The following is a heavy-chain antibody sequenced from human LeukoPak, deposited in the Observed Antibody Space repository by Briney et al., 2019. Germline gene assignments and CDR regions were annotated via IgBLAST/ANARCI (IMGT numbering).Heavy chain of an antibody. Sequence: QPGGSLRLSCAASGFTFSSYWVHWVSQAPGKGLVWVSRIKSDGKTNYADSVKGRFTISRDNAKNTVSLQMNSLRAEDTGVYYCARAPSEIGGYYPEYFRHWGQGTLVTVSS. CDR1: GFTFSSYW. J-gene: IGHJ1*01. CDR2: IKSDGKT. V-gene: IGHV3-74*01. D-gene: IGHD3-22*01. CDR3: ARAPSEIGGYYPEYFRH.